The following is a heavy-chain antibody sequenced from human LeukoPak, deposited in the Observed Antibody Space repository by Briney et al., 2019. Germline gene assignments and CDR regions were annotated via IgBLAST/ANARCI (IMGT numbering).Heavy chain of an antibody. Sequence: GGSLRLSCVASGFTFNNYAMTWVRQAPGKGLEWVSGISGSGASSYYADSVKGRFTISRDNSKNSLYLQMDSLRAEDAAVYYCAKAHGSGSYYRGSDYWGQGTLVTVSS. CDR2: ISGSGASS. CDR3: AKAHGSGSYYRGSDY. J-gene: IGHJ4*02. V-gene: IGHV3-23*01. CDR1: GFTFNNYA. D-gene: IGHD3-10*01.